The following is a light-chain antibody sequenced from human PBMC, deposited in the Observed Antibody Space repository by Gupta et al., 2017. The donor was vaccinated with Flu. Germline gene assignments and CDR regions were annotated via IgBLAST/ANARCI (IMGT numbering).Light chain of an antibody. CDR2: WAS. CDR1: RTVLKNSNNLNY. CDR3: QQYYGRPIT. J-gene: IGKJ5*01. V-gene: IGKV4-1*01. Sequence: DFVMTQFPDSLAVSLGERATINCKSSRTVLKNSNNLNYLAWFQQKPGQPPKLLIYWASIRQSGVPDRFSGSGSGTDFTLTISRLQPEDVAVYYCQQYYGRPITFGQGTRLEI.